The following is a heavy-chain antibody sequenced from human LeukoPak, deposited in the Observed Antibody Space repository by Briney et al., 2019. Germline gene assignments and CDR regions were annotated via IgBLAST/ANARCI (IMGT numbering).Heavy chain of an antibody. D-gene: IGHD4-23*01. J-gene: IGHJ4*02. CDR3: ARLRYGGNSRTFDF. V-gene: IGHV4-39*01. Sequence: PSETLSLTCTVSGGSISSSSYYWGWIRQPPGKGLEWIGSIYYSGSTYYNPSLNSRVTISVDTSKNQFSLKLSSVTAADTAVYYCARLRYGGNSRTFDFWGQGTLVTVSP. CDR2: IYYSGST. CDR1: GGSISSSSYY.